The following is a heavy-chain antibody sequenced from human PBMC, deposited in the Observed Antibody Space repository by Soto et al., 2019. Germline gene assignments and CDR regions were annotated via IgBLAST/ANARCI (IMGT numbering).Heavy chain of an antibody. D-gene: IGHD3-10*01. CDR2: VDPNSGGT. J-gene: IGHJ4*02. V-gene: IGHV1-2*02. CDR1: GYTFTAYY. Sequence: QVQLVQSGAEVKKPGASVKVSCRPSGYTFTAYYIHWVRQAPGQGLEWMGWVDPNSGGTRDAQNFQGRVTMTRDTSNSKVYMELNWLRSDDTALYHCARDNYGPLDYWGQGTLVTVSS. CDR3: ARDNYGPLDY.